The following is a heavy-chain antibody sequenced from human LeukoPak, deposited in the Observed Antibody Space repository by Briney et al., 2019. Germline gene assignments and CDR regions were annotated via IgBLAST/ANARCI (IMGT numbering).Heavy chain of an antibody. CDR1: GGSFSGYY. CDR3: ATTTIRLGY. V-gene: IGHV4-34*01. Sequence: SETLSLTCAVYGGSFSGYYWSWIRQPPGKGLEWIGEINHSGSTNYNPSLKSRVTISVDTSNNQFSLKLSSVTAADTAVYYCATTTIRLGYWGQGTLVTVSS. D-gene: IGHD1-26*01. CDR2: INHSGST. J-gene: IGHJ4*02.